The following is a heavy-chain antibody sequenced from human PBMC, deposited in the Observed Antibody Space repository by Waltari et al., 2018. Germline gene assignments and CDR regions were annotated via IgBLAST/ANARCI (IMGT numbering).Heavy chain of an antibody. CDR3: AKRRGGIYSNWYVDL. D-gene: IGHD1-26*01. CDR1: GFTFSDYA. CDR2: LIKSGGST. V-gene: IGHV3-23*01. J-gene: IGHJ2*01. Sequence: VQLLESGGGLVQPGGSLRLSCAASGFTFSDYAMSWVGRAPGKGLEWVSTLIKSGGSTCQADSVKGRFTISRENSRNTLYLQMNSLRAEDTAVYYCAKRRGGIYSNWYVDLWGRGTLVTVSS.